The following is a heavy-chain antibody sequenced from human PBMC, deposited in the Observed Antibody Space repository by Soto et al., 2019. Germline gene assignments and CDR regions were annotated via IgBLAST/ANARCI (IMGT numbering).Heavy chain of an antibody. V-gene: IGHV1-18*01. D-gene: IGHD6-19*01. CDR2: ISAYNGNT. CDR3: AREVKSKAWAGTSSYYSRDA. CDR1: GYTFTSYG. Sequence: ASVKVSCKASGYTFTSYGISWVRQAPGQGLEWMGWISAYNGNTNYAQKLQGRVTMTTDTSTSTAYMELRSLRSDDTAVYYCAREVKSKAWAGTSSYYSRDAWAKGPRSPSP. J-gene: IGHJ6*03.